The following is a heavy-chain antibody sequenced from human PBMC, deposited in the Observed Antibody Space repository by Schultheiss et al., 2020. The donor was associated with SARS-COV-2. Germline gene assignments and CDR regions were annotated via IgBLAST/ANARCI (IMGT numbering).Heavy chain of an antibody. D-gene: IGHD3-3*01. CDR1: GFTVSSNY. Sequence: GSLRLFCAASGFTVSSNYMSWVRQHPGKGLEWIGYIYYSGSTYYNPSLKSRVTISVDTSKNQFSLKLNSVTAADTAVYYCARSWSGYYHFDYWGQGTLVTVSS. J-gene: IGHJ4*02. CDR2: IYYSGST. CDR3: ARSWSGYYHFDY. V-gene: IGHV4-59*02.